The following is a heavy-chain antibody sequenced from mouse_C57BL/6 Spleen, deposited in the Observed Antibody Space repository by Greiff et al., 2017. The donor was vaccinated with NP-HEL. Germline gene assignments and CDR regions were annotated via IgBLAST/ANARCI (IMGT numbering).Heavy chain of an antibody. V-gene: IGHV1-66*01. CDR2: IYPGSGNT. Sequence: QVQLQQSGPELVKPGASVKISCKASGYSFTSYYIHWVKQRPGQGLEWIGWIYPGSGNTKYNEKFKGKATLTADTSSSTAYMQLSSLTSEDSAVDYCARTVPYYGSSWGYWGQGTTLTVSS. CDR1: GYSFTSYY. D-gene: IGHD1-1*01. CDR3: ARTVPYYGSSWGY. J-gene: IGHJ2*01.